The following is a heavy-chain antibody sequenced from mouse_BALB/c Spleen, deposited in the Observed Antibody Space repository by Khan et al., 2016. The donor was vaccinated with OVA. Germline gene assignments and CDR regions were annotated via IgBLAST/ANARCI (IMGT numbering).Heavy chain of an antibody. J-gene: IGHJ2*01. CDR1: GYSITSGYG. CDR2: ISYSGST. D-gene: IGHD1-2*01. Sequence: EVQLQESGPGLVKPSQSLSLTCTVTGYSITSGYGWNWIRQFPGNKLEWMGYISYSGSTHYNPSLKSRISITRDTYKQQFFLQLNSVATEDTATYYCARTARIKYWGQGTTLTVSS. V-gene: IGHV3-2*02. CDR3: ARTARIKY.